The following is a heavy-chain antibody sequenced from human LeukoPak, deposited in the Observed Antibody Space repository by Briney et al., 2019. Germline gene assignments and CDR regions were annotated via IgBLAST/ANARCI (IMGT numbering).Heavy chain of an antibody. CDR1: GFTFSSYA. D-gene: IGHD3-3*01. CDR3: AKDQGITIFGVVGYFDY. J-gene: IGHJ4*02. Sequence: GGSLRLSCAASGFTFSSYAMSWVRQAPGKGLNWVSAISGSGGSTYYADSVKGRFTVSRDNSKNTLYLQMNSLRAEDTAVYYCAKDQGITIFGVVGYFDYWGQGTLVTVSS. CDR2: ISGSGGST. V-gene: IGHV3-23*01.